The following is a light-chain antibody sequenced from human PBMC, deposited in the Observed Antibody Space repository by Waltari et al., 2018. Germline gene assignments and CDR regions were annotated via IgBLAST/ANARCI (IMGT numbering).Light chain of an antibody. V-gene: IGLV1-47*01. CDR3: APWDDSLSGPGV. J-gene: IGLJ3*02. CDR1: SANFGSHF. Sequence: QSVLTQPPSASGPPGQRVPISCSGSSANFGSHFVYWFQQLPGTAPKLLIYRNNQRPSGVPDRFSGSKSGTSAALAISGLRSEDEADYYCAPWDDSLSGPGVFGGGTKLTVL. CDR2: RNN.